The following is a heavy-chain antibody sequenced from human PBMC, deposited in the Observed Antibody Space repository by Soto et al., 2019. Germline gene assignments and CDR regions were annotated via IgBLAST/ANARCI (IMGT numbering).Heavy chain of an antibody. J-gene: IGHJ6*02. CDR2: IYPGDSDT. Sequence: GESLKISCKGSGYSFTSYWIGWVRQMPGKGLEWMGIIYPGDSDTRYSPSFQGQVTISADKSISTAYLQWSSLKASDTAMYYCARQLPVVAATWLYGMDVWGQGTTVTVS. D-gene: IGHD2-15*01. V-gene: IGHV5-51*01. CDR1: GYSFTSYW. CDR3: ARQLPVVAATWLYGMDV.